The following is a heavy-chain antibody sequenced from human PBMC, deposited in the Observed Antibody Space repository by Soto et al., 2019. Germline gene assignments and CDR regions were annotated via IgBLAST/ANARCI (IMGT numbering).Heavy chain of an antibody. CDR1: GGTFSSYA. J-gene: IGHJ6*02. V-gene: IGHV1-69*12. CDR3: ARRYCSGDTCYYYGMDV. CDR2: IIPIFGTA. Sequence: QVQLVQSGAEVKKPGSSVKVSCKASGGTFSSYAISWVRQAPGQGLEWMGGIIPIFGTANYAQKFQGRVTITADXSXSXXSMGLSRLRSADTAVYYCARRYCSGDTCYYYGMDVWGQGTTVTVSS. D-gene: IGHD2-15*01.